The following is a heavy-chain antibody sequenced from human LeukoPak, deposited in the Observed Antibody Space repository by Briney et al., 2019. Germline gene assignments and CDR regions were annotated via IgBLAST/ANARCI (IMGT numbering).Heavy chain of an antibody. CDR2: ISGSGGST. J-gene: IGHJ6*02. Sequence: PGASLRLSCAAPGFTFSSYAMSWVRQAPGKGLEWVSAISGSGGSTYYADSVKGRFTISRDNSKNTLYLQMNSLRAEDTAVYYCAKEVVAARRYYYYGMDVWGQGTTVTVSS. V-gene: IGHV3-23*01. CDR3: AKEVVAARRYYYYGMDV. D-gene: IGHD6-6*01. CDR1: GFTFSSYA.